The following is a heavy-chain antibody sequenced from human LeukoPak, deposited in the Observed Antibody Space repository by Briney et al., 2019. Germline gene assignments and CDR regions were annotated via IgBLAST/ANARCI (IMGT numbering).Heavy chain of an antibody. J-gene: IGHJ3*02. Sequence: PGGSLRLSCAASGFTVSSNFMSWVRQAPGKGLECVSVIYSRGGTYYADSVQGRFTISRDASKNTLFLQMNSLRADDTAVYYCARAQIVVDAFDIWGQGTMVTVSS. CDR2: IYSRGGT. V-gene: IGHV3-53*01. CDR3: ARAQIVVDAFDI. CDR1: GFTVSSNF. D-gene: IGHD2-15*01.